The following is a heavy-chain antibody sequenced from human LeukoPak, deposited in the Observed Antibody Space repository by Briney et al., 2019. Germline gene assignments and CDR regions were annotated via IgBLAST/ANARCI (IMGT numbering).Heavy chain of an antibody. Sequence: PSETLSLTCTVSGGSISSYYWSWLRQPPGKGLEWIGYIYYSGSTNYNPSLKSRVTISVDTSKNQFSLKLSSVTAADTAVYYCARYSGSPPSSFDYWGQGTLVTVSS. J-gene: IGHJ4*02. D-gene: IGHD3-10*01. CDR3: ARYSGSPPSSFDY. CDR1: GGSISSYY. CDR2: IYYSGST. V-gene: IGHV4-59*01.